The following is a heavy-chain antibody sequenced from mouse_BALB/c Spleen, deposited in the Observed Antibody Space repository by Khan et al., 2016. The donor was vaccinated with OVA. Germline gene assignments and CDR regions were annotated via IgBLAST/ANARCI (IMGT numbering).Heavy chain of an antibody. CDR3: ARRNYFGSTSAY. D-gene: IGHD1-2*01. CDR1: CYTFTDYY. Sequence: QVQLQQSGAELARPGASVKLSCKASCYTFTDYYITWVKLRTGKGLEWIGESSPGSGDTSYNEWFKGKATLTAEETSSTDYMQLSSLTSEASAVCFCARRNYFGSTSAYWGQGTLVTVSA. J-gene: IGHJ3*01. CDR2: SSPGSGDT. V-gene: IGHV1-77*01.